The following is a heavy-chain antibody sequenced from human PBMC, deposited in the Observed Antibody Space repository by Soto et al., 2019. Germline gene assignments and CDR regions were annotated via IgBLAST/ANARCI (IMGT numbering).Heavy chain of an antibody. CDR2: VFYTGST. D-gene: IGHD2-21*01. Sequence: QVELQESGPGLVKPSETLSLTCKVYGGAFSSHYWSWIRQPPGEGMEWIGYVFYTGSTNYNPSLRSLVLISVDTSKNQFSLKLRSVTAAATAVDYCARPDWYYYYMDVWGKGTTVTVSS. CDR1: GGAFSSHY. J-gene: IGHJ6*03. V-gene: IGHV4-59*11. CDR3: ARPDWYYYYMDV.